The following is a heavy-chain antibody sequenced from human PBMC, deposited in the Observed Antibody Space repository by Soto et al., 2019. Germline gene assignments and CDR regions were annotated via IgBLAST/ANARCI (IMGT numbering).Heavy chain of an antibody. CDR2: ISYDGSNK. J-gene: IGHJ5*02. CDR3: ARDRYYYDSSGYPVRGFDP. V-gene: IGHV3-30-3*01. Sequence: GSLRLSCAASGFTFSSYAMHWVRQAPGKGLEWVAVISYDGSNKYYADSVKGRFTISRDNSKNTLYLQMNSLRAEDTAVYYCARDRYYYDSSGYPVRGFDPWGQGTLVTVSS. D-gene: IGHD3-22*01. CDR1: GFTFSSYA.